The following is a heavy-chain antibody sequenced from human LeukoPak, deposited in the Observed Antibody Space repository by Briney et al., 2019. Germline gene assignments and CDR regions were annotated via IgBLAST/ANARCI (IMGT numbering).Heavy chain of an antibody. CDR2: IYTSGST. Sequence: SETLSLTCTVSGGSISSGSYYWSWIRQPAGKGLEWIGRIYTSGSTNYNPSLKSRVTISVDTSKNQFSLKLISVTAADTAVYYCARRTDYGDYLNWFDPWGQGTLVTVSS. V-gene: IGHV4-61*02. J-gene: IGHJ5*02. D-gene: IGHD4-17*01. CDR1: GGSISSGSYY. CDR3: ARRTDYGDYLNWFDP.